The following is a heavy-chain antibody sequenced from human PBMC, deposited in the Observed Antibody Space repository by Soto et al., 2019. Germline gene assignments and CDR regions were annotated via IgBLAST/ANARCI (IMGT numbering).Heavy chain of an antibody. D-gene: IGHD1-26*01. CDR1: GSTFNNFA. V-gene: IGHV1-69*06. CDR3: ARAIKRWEVHQYFDS. Sequence: QVLLLQSGAEVKEPGSSVRVSCKVSGSTFNNFAFSWLRQAPGRGPEWMGGIVVVSNTVDYSQRFQDRVTITADTSTSTLYMELSSLTSEDTAGYYCARAIKRWEVHQYFDSWGQGTLLSVCS. CDR2: IVVVSNTV. J-gene: IGHJ4*02.